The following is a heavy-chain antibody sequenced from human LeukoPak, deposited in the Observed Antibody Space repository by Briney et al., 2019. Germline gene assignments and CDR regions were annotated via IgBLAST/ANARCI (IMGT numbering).Heavy chain of an antibody. CDR2: IRGSGGST. V-gene: IGHV3-23*01. CDR3: AKDIHDFWSGYYYIGMPDFAFDI. D-gene: IGHD3-3*01. J-gene: IGHJ3*02. Sequence: GGSLRLSCAASGFTFSSYAMSWVRQAPGKGLEWVSAIRGSGGSTYYADSVKGRFTISRDNSKNTLYLQMNSLRAEDTAVYYCAKDIHDFWSGYYYIGMPDFAFDIWGQGTMVTVSS. CDR1: GFTFSSYA.